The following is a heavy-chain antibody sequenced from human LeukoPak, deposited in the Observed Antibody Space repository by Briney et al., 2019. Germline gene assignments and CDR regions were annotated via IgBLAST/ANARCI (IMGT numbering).Heavy chain of an antibody. Sequence: GRSLSLSCAASGFTFSSYRMNSVRHAPGKGLEWVLSITSSISYIYYAASVKGRSTNSRDSTKNSLYLQMNSLRAEDTAVYYRARLGTYCSSTSCYNHDAFDIWGQGTMVTVSS. J-gene: IGHJ3*02. CDR3: ARLGTYCSSTSCYNHDAFDI. CDR1: GFTFSSYR. CDR2: ITSSISYI. D-gene: IGHD2-2*02. V-gene: IGHV3-21*01.